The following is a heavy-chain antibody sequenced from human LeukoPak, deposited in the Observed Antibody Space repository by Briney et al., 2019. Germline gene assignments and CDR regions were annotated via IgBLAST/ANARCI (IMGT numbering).Heavy chain of an antibody. CDR2: INPNIGGT. D-gene: IGHD2-2*01. V-gene: IGHV1-2*06. CDR1: GYTFTGHY. J-gene: IGHJ4*02. CDR3: ARGRYCSSTSCSGSFDY. Sequence: ASVKVSCKASGYTFTGHYIHWVRQAPGQGLEWMGRINPNIGGTTYAQNFEGRVTMTRDTSISTVYMELSRLRSDDTAVYYCARGRYCSSTSCSGSFDYWGQGTLVTVSS.